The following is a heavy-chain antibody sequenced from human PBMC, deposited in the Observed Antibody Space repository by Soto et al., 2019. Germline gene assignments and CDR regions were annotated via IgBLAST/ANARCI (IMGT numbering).Heavy chain of an antibody. CDR1: GFTFSSYG. CDR2: ISYDGSNK. CDR3: AKDGGGPFDY. V-gene: IGHV3-30*18. Sequence: ESGGGVVQPGRSLRLSCAASGFTFSSYGMHWVRQAPGKGLEWVAVISYDGSNKYYADSVKGRFTISRDNSKNTLYLQMNSLRAEDTAVYYCAKDGGGPFDYWGQGTLVTVSS. J-gene: IGHJ4*02. D-gene: IGHD3-16*01.